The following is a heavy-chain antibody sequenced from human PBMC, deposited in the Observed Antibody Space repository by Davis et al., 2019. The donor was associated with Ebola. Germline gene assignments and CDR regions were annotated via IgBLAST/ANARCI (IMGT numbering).Heavy chain of an antibody. Sequence: GESLKISCAASGFTFSSYGMHWVRQAPGKGLEWVAVISYDGSNKYYADSVKGRFTISRDNSKNTLYLQMNSLRAEDTAVYYCARGPSFLVSWGQGTLVTVSS. CDR2: ISYDGSNK. CDR3: ARGPSFLVS. J-gene: IGHJ4*02. V-gene: IGHV3-30*03. D-gene: IGHD2/OR15-2a*01. CDR1: GFTFSSYG.